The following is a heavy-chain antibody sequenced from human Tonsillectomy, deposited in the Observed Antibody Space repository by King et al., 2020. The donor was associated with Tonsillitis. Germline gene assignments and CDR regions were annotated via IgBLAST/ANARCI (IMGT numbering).Heavy chain of an antibody. D-gene: IGHD3-3*01. V-gene: IGHV4-39*01. CDR2: MSYGSNT. Sequence: QVQLQESGPGLVKPSETLSLTCTVSGASISSSTYSWGWIRQPPGKGLEWIGSMSYGSNTYYNASLRSRVTISVDTSRNQFSLTLTSVTAADTAVYFCAGNVPSTPRFLKGWFDPWGQGTPVTVSS. CDR3: AGNVPSTPRFLKGWFDP. J-gene: IGHJ5*02. CDR1: GASISSSTYS.